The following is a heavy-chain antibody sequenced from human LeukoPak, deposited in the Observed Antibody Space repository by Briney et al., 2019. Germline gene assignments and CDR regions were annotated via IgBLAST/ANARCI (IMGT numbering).Heavy chain of an antibody. V-gene: IGHV7-4-1*02. J-gene: IGHJ4*02. CDR1: GYTFTSYA. D-gene: IGHD5-18*01. CDR2: INANTGNP. Sequence: ASVKVSCKASGYTFTSYAMNWVRQAPGQGLEWMGWINANTGNPTYAQGFTGRFVFSLDTSVSTAYLQISSLKAEDTAVYYCARASNLDTAMVTWLPDYWGQGTLVTVSS. CDR3: ARASNLDTAMVTWLPDY.